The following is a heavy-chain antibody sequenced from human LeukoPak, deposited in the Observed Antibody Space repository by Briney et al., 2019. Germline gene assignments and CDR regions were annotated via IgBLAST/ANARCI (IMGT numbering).Heavy chain of an antibody. V-gene: IGHV3-48*01. Sequence: GGSLRLSCAASGFTFSSYSMNWVRQAPGKGLEWVSYISSSSSTIYYADSVKGRFTISRDNAKNSLYLQMNSLRAEDTAVYYCAREGHYSSSDYWGQGTLVTVSS. D-gene: IGHD6-6*01. CDR3: AREGHYSSSDY. CDR1: GFTFSSYS. CDR2: ISSSSSTI. J-gene: IGHJ4*02.